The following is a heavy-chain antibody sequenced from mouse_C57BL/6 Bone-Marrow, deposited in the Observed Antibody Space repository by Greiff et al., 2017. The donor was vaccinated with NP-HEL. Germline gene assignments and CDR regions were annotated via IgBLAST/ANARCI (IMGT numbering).Heavy chain of an antibody. J-gene: IGHJ1*03. V-gene: IGHV1-64*01. CDR3: ARRGYGSSWNFDV. CDR2: IHPNSGST. CDR1: GYTFTSYW. D-gene: IGHD1-1*01. Sequence: QVQLQQPGAELVKPGASVKLSCKASGYTFTSYWMHWVKQRPGQGLEWIGMIHPNSGSTNYNEKFKSKATLTVDKSSSTAYMQLSSLTSEDSAVYYCARRGYGSSWNFDVWGTGTTVTVSS.